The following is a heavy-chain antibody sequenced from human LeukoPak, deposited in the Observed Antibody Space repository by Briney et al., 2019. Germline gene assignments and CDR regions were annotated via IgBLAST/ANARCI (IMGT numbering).Heavy chain of an antibody. CDR1: GFTFSSYG. CDR3: AKALAGTGLGY. CDR2: IWYDGSNK. V-gene: IGHV3-33*06. J-gene: IGHJ4*02. Sequence: TGRSLRLSCAASGFTFSSYGMHWVRQAPGKGLEWVAVIWYDGSNKCYADSVKGRFTISRDNSKDTLYLQMNSLRAEDTAVYYCAKALAGTGLGYWGQGTLVTVSS. D-gene: IGHD6-13*01.